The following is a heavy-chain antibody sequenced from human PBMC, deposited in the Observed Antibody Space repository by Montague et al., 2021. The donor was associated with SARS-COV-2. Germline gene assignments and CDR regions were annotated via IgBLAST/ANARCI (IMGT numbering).Heavy chain of an antibody. J-gene: IGHJ6*03. CDR1: GFTFSSYA. CDR3: ARGWLTVSYYYYYMDV. V-gene: IGHV3-30-3*01. D-gene: IGHD3-9*01. CDR2: ISYDGSNK. Sequence: SLRLSCAASGFTFSSYAMHWVRQAPGKGLEWVAVISYDGSNKYYADSVKGRFTISRDNSKNTLYLQMNSLRAEDTAVYYCARGWLTVSYYYYYMDVWGKGTTVTVS.